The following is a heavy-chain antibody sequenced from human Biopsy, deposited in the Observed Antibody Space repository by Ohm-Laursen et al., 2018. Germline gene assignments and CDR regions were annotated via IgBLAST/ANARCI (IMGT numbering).Heavy chain of an antibody. CDR1: GYAVNDYF. D-gene: IGHD3-16*01. CDR2: ISPNSGGT. Sequence: ASVKASCNGSGYAVNDYFLHWLRQAPGQGPEWMGWISPNSGGTNYAQKFQGRVTMKTDTSTSTVYLELRRLISADTAVYYCARDIMNRIAGLVARSDVFDVWGQGTLVTVSS. J-gene: IGHJ3*01. V-gene: IGHV1-2*02. CDR3: ARDIMNRIAGLVARSDVFDV.